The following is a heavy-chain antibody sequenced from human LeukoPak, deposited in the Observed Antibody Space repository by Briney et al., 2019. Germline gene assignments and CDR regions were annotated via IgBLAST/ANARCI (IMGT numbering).Heavy chain of an antibody. CDR3: ARMEMAVDY. CDR1: GYSISSGYY. D-gene: IGHD5-24*01. J-gene: IGHJ4*02. Sequence: SETLSLTCAVSGYSISSGYYWGWIRQPPGKGLEWIGSIYHSGSTYYNPSLKSRVTISVDTSKNQFPLKLSSVTAADTAVYYCARMEMAVDYWGQGTLVTVSS. V-gene: IGHV4-38-2*01. CDR2: IYHSGST.